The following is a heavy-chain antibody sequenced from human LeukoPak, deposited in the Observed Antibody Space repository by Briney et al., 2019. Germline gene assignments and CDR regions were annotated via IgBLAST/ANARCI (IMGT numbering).Heavy chain of an antibody. V-gene: IGHV3-43*02. CDR1: GLNFDDSA. Sequence: PGGSLRLSCVASGLNFDDSAMHWVRQAPGKGLEWVSLISADGGSTFSADSVKGRFSISRDNSKNSLYLQMNSLRSEDTAMYYCARGGLAQDYNWNDEGGWGQGTLVTVSS. CDR2: ISADGGST. CDR3: ARGGLAQDYNWNDEGG. J-gene: IGHJ4*02. D-gene: IGHD1-1*01.